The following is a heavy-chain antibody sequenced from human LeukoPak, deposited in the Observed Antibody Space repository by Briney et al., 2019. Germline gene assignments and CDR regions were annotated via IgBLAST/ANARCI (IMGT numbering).Heavy chain of an antibody. Sequence: GRSLRLSCAASGFTFSSYGMHWVRQAPGKGLEWVAVISYDGSNKYYADSVKGRFTISRDNSKNTLYLQMNSLRAEDTAVYYCAKDVNTYYDILTGPGDWGQGTLVTVSS. J-gene: IGHJ4*02. V-gene: IGHV3-30*18. CDR3: AKDVNTYYDILTGPGD. D-gene: IGHD3-9*01. CDR2: ISYDGSNK. CDR1: GFTFSSYG.